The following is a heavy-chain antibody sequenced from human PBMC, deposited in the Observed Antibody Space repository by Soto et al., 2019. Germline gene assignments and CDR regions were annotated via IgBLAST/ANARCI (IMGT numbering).Heavy chain of an antibody. D-gene: IGHD6-6*01. CDR3: ARAKSIAARLYYYYYYGMDV. CDR2: ISYDGSNK. V-gene: IGHV3-30-3*01. J-gene: IGHJ6*02. Sequence: PGGSLRLSCAASGFTSSSYAMHWVRQAPGKGLEWVAVISYDGSNKYYADSVKGRFTISRDNAKNSLYLQMNSLRAEDPAVYYCARAKSIAARLYYYYYYGMDVWGQGTTVTVSS. CDR1: GFTSSSYA.